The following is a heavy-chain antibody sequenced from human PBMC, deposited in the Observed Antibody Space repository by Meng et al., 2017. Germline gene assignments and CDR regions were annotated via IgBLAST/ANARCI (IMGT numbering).Heavy chain of an antibody. D-gene: IGHD3-22*01. V-gene: IGHV3-23*01. CDR1: GFTFSSYA. J-gene: IGHJ1*01. CDR3: AKVTYYYDSSGLRPIEYFQH. Sequence: GESLKISCAASGFTFSSYAMSWVRQAPGKGLEWVSAISGSGGSTYYADSVKGRFTISRDNSKNMLYLQMNSLRAEDTAVYYCAKVTYYYDSSGLRPIEYFQHWGQGTLVTVSS. CDR2: ISGSGGST.